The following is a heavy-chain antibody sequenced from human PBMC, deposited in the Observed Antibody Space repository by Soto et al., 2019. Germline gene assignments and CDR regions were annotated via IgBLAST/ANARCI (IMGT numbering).Heavy chain of an antibody. CDR3: ARDSDYYKADY. D-gene: IGHD2-21*02. Sequence: DVQLVESGGGLVQPGGSLRLSCAASGFTFSGYWMGWVHQAPGKGLEWVATIMKDGGEKKYVDSVKGRFTISRDNAKNSVSLQMNSLRADDTAVYYCARDSDYYKADYWGQGTLVTVSS. J-gene: IGHJ4*02. CDR2: IMKDGGEK. CDR1: GFTFSGYW. V-gene: IGHV3-7*01.